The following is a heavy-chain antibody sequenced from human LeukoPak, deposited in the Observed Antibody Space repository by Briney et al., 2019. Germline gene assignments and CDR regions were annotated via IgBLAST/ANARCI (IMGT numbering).Heavy chain of an antibody. CDR2: INPSGGST. D-gene: IGHD5-18*01. CDR1: GSTFTSYY. CDR3: ARGYRPPYYYYYMDV. V-gene: IGHV1-46*01. Sequence: GASVKVSCKASGSTFTSYYMHWVRQAPGQGLEWMGIINPSGGSTSYAQKFQGRVTMTRDMSTSTVYMELSSLRSEDTAVYYCARGYRPPYYYYYMDVWGKGTTVTVSS. J-gene: IGHJ6*03.